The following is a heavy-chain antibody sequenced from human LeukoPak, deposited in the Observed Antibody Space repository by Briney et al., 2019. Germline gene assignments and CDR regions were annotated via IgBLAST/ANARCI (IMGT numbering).Heavy chain of an antibody. D-gene: IGHD1-26*01. CDR3: AKDTPSGNYDAFDL. CDR1: GFSFSSYA. CDR2: ISGSGGST. J-gene: IGHJ3*01. Sequence: LGGSLRLSCAASGFSFSSYALTWVRQAPGKGLEWVSAISGSGGSTYYTGSVRGRFTVSRDNSKNTLYLQMNSLRADDAAVYYCAKDTPSGNYDAFDLWGQGTMVTVSS. V-gene: IGHV3-23*01.